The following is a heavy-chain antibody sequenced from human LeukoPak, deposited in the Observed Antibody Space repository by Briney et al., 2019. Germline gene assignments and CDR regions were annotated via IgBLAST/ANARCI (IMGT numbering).Heavy chain of an antibody. Sequence: SVKVSCKASGGTFSSYTISWVRQAPGQGLEWMGRIIPIFGTANYAQKFQGRVTITTDESTSTAYMELSSLTSEDTAVYYCARAFDYGGNYEYWGQGTLVTASS. D-gene: IGHD4-23*01. CDR3: ARAFDYGGNYEY. CDR2: IIPIFGTA. V-gene: IGHV1-69*05. CDR1: GGTFSSYT. J-gene: IGHJ4*02.